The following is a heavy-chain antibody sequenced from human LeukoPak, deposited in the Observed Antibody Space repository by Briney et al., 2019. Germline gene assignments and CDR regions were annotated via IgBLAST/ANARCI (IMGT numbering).Heavy chain of an antibody. CDR3: ARDGIAAAGTHWFDP. V-gene: IGHV3-7*01. D-gene: IGHD6-13*01. CDR2: IKQDRSEK. Sequence: SGGSLRLSCAASGFTFSSYWMGWVRQAPGKGLEWVANIKQDRSEKYYVDSVKGRFTISRDNAKNSLYLQMNSLRAEDTAVYYCARDGIAAAGTHWFDPWGQGTLVTVSS. J-gene: IGHJ5*02. CDR1: GFTFSSYW.